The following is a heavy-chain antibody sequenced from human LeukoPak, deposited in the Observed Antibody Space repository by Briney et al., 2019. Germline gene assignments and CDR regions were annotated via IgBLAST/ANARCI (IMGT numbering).Heavy chain of an antibody. CDR3: ARVGESYYDSSGYMNYFDY. D-gene: IGHD3-22*01. V-gene: IGHV3-11*01. CDR2: ISSSGSTI. J-gene: IGHJ4*02. Sequence: GGSLRLSCAASGFTFSDYYTSWIRQAPGKGLEWVSYISSSGSTIYYADSVKGRFTISRDNAKNSLYLQMNSLRAEDTAVYYCARVGESYYDSSGYMNYFDYWGQGTLVTVSS. CDR1: GFTFSDYY.